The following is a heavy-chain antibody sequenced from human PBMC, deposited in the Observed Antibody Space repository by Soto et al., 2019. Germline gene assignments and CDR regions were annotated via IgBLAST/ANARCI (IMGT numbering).Heavy chain of an antibody. CDR3: ARGHYYYAMDV. J-gene: IGHJ6*02. Sequence: LSLTCAVSGGSVRSGVFSWNWIRRPPGQGLEWIGYISHGGSPHYTPSLRSRVSISVDRSTNVISLNLTSMTPADTAVYFCARGHYYYAMDVWGQGTTVTVSS. CDR1: GGSVRSGVFS. V-gene: IGHV4-30-2*01. CDR2: ISHGGSP.